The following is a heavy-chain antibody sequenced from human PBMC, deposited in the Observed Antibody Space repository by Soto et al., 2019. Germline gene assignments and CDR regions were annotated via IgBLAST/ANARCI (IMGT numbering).Heavy chain of an antibody. J-gene: IGHJ3*02. CDR3: ARGQNPYYYDSSGQMGAFDI. V-gene: IGHV1-2*02. D-gene: IGHD3-22*01. CDR1: GYTFTGYY. Sequence: ASVKVSCKASGYTFTGYYMHWVRQAPGQGLEWMGWINPNSGGTSYAQKFQGRVTMTRDTSISTAYMELSRLRSDDTAVYYCARGQNPYYYDSSGQMGAFDIWDQGTMVTVSS. CDR2: INPNSGGT.